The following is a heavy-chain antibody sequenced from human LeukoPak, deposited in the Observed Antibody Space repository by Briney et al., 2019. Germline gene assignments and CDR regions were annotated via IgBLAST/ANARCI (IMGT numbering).Heavy chain of an antibody. CDR1: GSSISSYY. Sequence: PSETLSLTCTVSGSSISSYYWSWIRQPAGKGLEWIGRVYTSGSTNYNPSLKSRVTMSVDTSKNQFSLKLSSVTAADTAVYYCAGIRFLEWSSPTNAFDIWGQGTMVTVSS. D-gene: IGHD3-3*01. CDR2: VYTSGST. CDR3: AGIRFLEWSSPTNAFDI. J-gene: IGHJ3*02. V-gene: IGHV4-4*07.